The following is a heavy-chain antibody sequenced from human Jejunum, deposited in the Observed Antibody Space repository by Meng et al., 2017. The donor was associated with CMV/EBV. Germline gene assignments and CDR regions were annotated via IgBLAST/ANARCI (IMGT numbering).Heavy chain of an antibody. J-gene: IGHJ4*02. Sequence: FNFQEYAMHWVRQVPGKGLEWVAGISWNTASTGYADSVKGRFTISREDAKNSLYLQMDSLRPEDTALYYCAKAPSGGWNYFFYLDNWGQGTLVTVSS. CDR2: ISWNTAST. CDR1: FNFQEYA. V-gene: IGHV3-9*01. D-gene: IGHD1-7*01. CDR3: AKAPSGGWNYFFYLDN.